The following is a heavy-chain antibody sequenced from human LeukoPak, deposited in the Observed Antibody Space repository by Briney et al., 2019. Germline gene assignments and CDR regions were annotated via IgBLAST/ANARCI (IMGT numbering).Heavy chain of an antibody. Sequence: GGSLRLSCAASGFPFISYAMSWVRQAPGKGLEWVSTISGSGAGTSYADSVKGRFTIARDNSKNTLYLQMNSLRAEDAAVYYCARGFYGSGNSWGHGTLVTVSS. D-gene: IGHD3-10*01. CDR3: ARGFYGSGNS. CDR2: ISGSGAGT. J-gene: IGHJ4*01. V-gene: IGHV3-23*01. CDR1: GFPFISYA.